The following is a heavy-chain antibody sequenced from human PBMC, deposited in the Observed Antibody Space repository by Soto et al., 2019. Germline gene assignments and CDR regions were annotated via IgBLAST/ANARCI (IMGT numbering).Heavy chain of an antibody. CDR3: AKAYVDRDAFDI. CDR2: ISGSGGST. D-gene: IGHD3-16*01. CDR1: GFTFSSYS. V-gene: IGHV3-23*01. Sequence: PGGSLRLSCAASGFTFSSYSMSWVRQAPGKGLEWVSAISGSGGSTYYADSVKGRFTISRDNSKNTLYLQMNSLRAEDTAVYYCAKAYVDRDAFDIWGQGTMVTVSS. J-gene: IGHJ3*02.